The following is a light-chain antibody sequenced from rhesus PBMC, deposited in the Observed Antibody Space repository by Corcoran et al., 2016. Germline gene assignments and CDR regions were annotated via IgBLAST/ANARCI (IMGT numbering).Light chain of an antibody. CDR1: QGISRG. CDR2: KAS. CDR3: LQYSSSPCT. V-gene: IGKV1-22*01. J-gene: IGKJ1*01. Sequence: DIQMTQAPSSLSAYVGEKITITCRASQGISRGLAWYKQNQGKASKLCIYKASRLQSGVPSRFSGSGSGTDFTLTIRSLQPEDFATYYCLQYSSSPCTFGQGTNVEIK.